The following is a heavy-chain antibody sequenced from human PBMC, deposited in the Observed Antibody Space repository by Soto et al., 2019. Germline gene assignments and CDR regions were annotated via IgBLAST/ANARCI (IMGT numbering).Heavy chain of an antibody. Sequence: PGESLKISCQVSGYIFTNYWIGWVRQMPGKGLEWMAIIYPGDSDTRYSPSFQGQVTISADKSISTAYLQWSSLKASDTAMYYCARKNRHYFDYWGQGTLVTVS. CDR1: GYIFTNYW. J-gene: IGHJ4*02. V-gene: IGHV5-51*01. CDR2: IYPGDSDT. CDR3: ARKNRHYFDY.